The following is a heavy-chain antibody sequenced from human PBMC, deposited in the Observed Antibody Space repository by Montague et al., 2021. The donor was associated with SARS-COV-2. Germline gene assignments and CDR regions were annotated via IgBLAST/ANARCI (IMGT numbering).Heavy chain of an antibody. Sequence: SETLSLTCAVSGGSFNDYYWSWIRHPPRKGLEWVGEINLGGSTNSSPSLKSRVPISAATSKNQFSLKLKSVTAADTANYYCARGHQGVAMIVVVMIGAEYYFDYGGHVSLVTVSA. D-gene: IGHD3-22*01. CDR2: INLGGST. V-gene: IGHV4-34*01. CDR1: GGSFNDYY. J-gene: IGHJ4*01. CDR3: ARGHQGVAMIVVVMIGAEYYFDY.